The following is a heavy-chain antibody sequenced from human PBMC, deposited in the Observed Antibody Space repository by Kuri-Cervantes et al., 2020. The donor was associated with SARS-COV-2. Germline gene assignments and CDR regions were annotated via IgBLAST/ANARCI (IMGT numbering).Heavy chain of an antibody. D-gene: IGHD3-3*01. Sequence: GGSLRLSCAASGFTFSSYGMHWVRQAPGKGLEWVAVISYDGSNKYYADSVKGRFTISRDNAKNSLYLQMNSLRAEDTAVYYCARGGSTDYDFWSGYYRGWNWFDPWGQGTLVTVSS. CDR2: ISYDGSNK. CDR1: GFTFSSYG. J-gene: IGHJ5*02. CDR3: ARGGSTDYDFWSGYYRGWNWFDP. V-gene: IGHV3-30*03.